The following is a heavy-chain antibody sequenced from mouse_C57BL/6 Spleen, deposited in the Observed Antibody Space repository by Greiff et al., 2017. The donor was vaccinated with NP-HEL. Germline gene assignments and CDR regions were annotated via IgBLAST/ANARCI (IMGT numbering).Heavy chain of an antibody. J-gene: IGHJ2*01. V-gene: IGHV1-55*01. CDR3: ARCWDYGYDVDY. Sequence: QVQLKQPGAELVKPGASVKMSCKASGYTFTSYWITWVKQRPGQGLEWIGDIYPGSGSTNYNEKFKGKATLTADKSSSTAYMELRSLTSEDSAVYFCARCWDYGYDVDYWGQGTTLTVSS. D-gene: IGHD2-2*01. CDR2: IYPGSGST. CDR1: GYTFTSYW.